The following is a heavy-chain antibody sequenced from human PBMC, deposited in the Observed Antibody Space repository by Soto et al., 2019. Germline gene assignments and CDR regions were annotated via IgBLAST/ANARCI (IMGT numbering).Heavy chain of an antibody. CDR1: GGSVSSGSYY. J-gene: IGHJ4*02. D-gene: IGHD3-22*01. Sequence: SETLSLTCTVSGGSVSSGSYYWSWIRQPPGKGLEWIGYIYYSGSTNYNPSLKSRVTISVDTSKNQFSLKLSSVTAADTAVYYCARAGYYDSSGSWVDYWGQGTLVTVSS. V-gene: IGHV4-61*01. CDR3: ARAGYYDSSGSWVDY. CDR2: IYYSGST.